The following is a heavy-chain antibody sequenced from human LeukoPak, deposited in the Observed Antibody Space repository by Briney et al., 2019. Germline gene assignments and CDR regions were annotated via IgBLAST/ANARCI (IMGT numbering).Heavy chain of an antibody. CDR1: GFTVSSNY. CDR3: ARDLRHYYYGSGSPLY. CDR2: IYSGGST. J-gene: IGHJ4*02. Sequence: GGSLRLSCAASGFTVSSNYMSWVRQAPGKGLEWVSVIYSGGSTYYADSVKGRFTISRDNSKNTLYLQMNSLRAEDTAVYYCARDLRHYYYGSGSPLYWGQGTLVTVSS. D-gene: IGHD3-10*01. V-gene: IGHV3-66*01.